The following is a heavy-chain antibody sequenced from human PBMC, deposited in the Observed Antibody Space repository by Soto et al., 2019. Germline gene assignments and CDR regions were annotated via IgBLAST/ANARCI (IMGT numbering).Heavy chain of an antibody. V-gene: IGHV3-23*01. Sequence: GGSLRLSCAASGFTFSSYWMSWVRQAPGKGLEWVSDISGNGVTTHYADSVKGRFTISRDNSKNTLHLEMNSLRAEDTAVYYCAKGGPRDGYKDFDYWGQGTLVTVSS. CDR2: ISGNGVTT. D-gene: IGHD5-12*01. CDR1: GFTFSSYW. J-gene: IGHJ4*02. CDR3: AKGGPRDGYKDFDY.